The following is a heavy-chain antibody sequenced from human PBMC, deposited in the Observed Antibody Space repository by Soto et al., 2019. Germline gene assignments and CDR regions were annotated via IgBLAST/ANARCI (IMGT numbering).Heavy chain of an antibody. V-gene: IGHV3-7*01. CDR1: GFTFSSFW. CDR2: INPDGSES. J-gene: IGHJ4*02. Sequence: EVQLVESGGGLVQPGGSLRLSCAACGFTFSSFWMDWVRQAPGKGLEWVANINPDGSESHYVDSVKGRFTISRDNAKNSLYLQMSSLTAEDSALYYCSRSLDFWGQGTRVTVSS. CDR3: SRSLDF.